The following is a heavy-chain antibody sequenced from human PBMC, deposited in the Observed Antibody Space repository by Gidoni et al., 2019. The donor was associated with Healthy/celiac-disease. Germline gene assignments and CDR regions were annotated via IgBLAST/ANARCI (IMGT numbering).Heavy chain of an antibody. V-gene: IGHV3-13*01. CDR2: IGTAGDT. Sequence: EVQLVESGGGLVQPGGSLRLSCAASGFTFSSYDMHWVRQATGKGLEWVSAIGTAGDTYYPGSVKGRFTISRENAKNSLYLQMNSLRAGDTAVYYCAREGGDYGDLSFDYWGQGTLVTVSS. CDR3: AREGGDYGDLSFDY. CDR1: GFTFSSYD. D-gene: IGHD4-17*01. J-gene: IGHJ4*02.